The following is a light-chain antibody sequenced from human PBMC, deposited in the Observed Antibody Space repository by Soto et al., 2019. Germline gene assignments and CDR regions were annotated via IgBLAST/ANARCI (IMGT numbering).Light chain of an antibody. CDR1: SSDAGNFNF. Sequence: QSALTQPASVSGSPGQSITISFTGTSSDAGNFNFVSWYQQHPGKAPKVIIYEDSTRPSGVSNRISGYKSGNTASLTISGLQAEDEADYYCCSYAGSSASWVFGGGTKLTVL. J-gene: IGLJ3*02. V-gene: IGLV2-23*01. CDR3: CSYAGSSASWV. CDR2: EDS.